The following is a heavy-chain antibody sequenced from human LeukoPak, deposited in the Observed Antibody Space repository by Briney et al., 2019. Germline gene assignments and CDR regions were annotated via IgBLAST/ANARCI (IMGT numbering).Heavy chain of an antibody. CDR2: ISSSSSYI. Sequence: GGSLRLSCAASGFTFSSYSMNWVRQAPGKGLEWVSSISSSSSYIYYADSVKGRFTISRDNAKNSLYLQMNSLTAEDTAVYYCARDSVSYCSGGSCFDYWGQGTLVTVS. CDR1: GFTFSSYS. D-gene: IGHD2-15*01. V-gene: IGHV3-21*01. CDR3: ARDSVSYCSGGSCFDY. J-gene: IGHJ4*02.